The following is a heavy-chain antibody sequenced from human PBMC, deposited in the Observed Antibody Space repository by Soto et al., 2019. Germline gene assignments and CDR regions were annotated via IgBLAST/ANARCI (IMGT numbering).Heavy chain of an antibody. D-gene: IGHD3-10*01. CDR3: ARPLSGIFDY. CDR2: INHSGST. V-gene: IGHV4-34*01. Sequence: SETLSLTCAVYGGSFSGYYWSWIRQPPGKGLEWIGEINHSGSTNYNPSLKSRVTISVDVSKNQFSLKLSSVTAADTAVYYCARPLSGIFDYWGQGTLVTVSS. CDR1: GGSFSGYY. J-gene: IGHJ4*02.